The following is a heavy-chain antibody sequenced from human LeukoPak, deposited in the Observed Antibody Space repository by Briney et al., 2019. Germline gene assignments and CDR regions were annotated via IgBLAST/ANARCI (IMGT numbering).Heavy chain of an antibody. CDR3: ARASPYYDFWSGYYSDFDY. V-gene: IGHV4-39*07. D-gene: IGHD3-3*01. J-gene: IGHJ4*02. CDR2: IYYSGST. CDR1: GGSISGSSYY. Sequence: SETLSLTCTVSGGSISGSSYYWGWIRQPPGKGLEWIGSIYYSGSTYYNPSLKSRVTISVDTSKNQFSLKLSSVTAADTAVYYCARASPYYDFWSGYYSDFDYWGQGTLVTVSS.